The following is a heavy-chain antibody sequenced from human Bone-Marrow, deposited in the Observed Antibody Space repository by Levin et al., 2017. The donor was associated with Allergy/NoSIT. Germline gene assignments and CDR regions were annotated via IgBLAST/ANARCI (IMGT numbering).Heavy chain of an antibody. D-gene: IGHD3-16*01. CDR1: GFTFTDYY. Sequence: ASVKVSCKISGFTFTDYYTHWVQQAPGKGLEWMGLIDPEDGKTIYAEKFQGRLTITADTSTDTAYMELSSLKYDDTAVYYCATELLVDRLDYWGQGALVTVSS. J-gene: IGHJ4*02. V-gene: IGHV1-69-2*01. CDR2: IDPEDGKT. CDR3: ATELLVDRLDY.